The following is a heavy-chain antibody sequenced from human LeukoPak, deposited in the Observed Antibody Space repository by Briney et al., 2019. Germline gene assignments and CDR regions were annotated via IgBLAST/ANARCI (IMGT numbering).Heavy chain of an antibody. CDR3: ARTNTGNAQDY. J-gene: IGHJ4*02. Sequence: ASVKVSCKASGYTFTSYDINWVRQATGQGLEWMRWMNPNSGNTGYAQKFQGRVTMTRDTSISTAYMELSRLRSDDTAVYYCARTNTGNAQDYWGQGTLVTVSS. CDR2: MNPNSGNT. CDR1: GYTFTSYD. V-gene: IGHV1-8*01. D-gene: IGHD1-26*01.